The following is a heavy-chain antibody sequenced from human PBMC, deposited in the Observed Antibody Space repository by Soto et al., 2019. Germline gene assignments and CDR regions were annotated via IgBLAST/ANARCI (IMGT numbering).Heavy chain of an antibody. CDR3: ARDYRRGYSGYDRVYSYGMDV. CDR2: IYYSGST. V-gene: IGHV4-59*01. J-gene: IGHJ6*02. Sequence: SETLSLTCTVSGGSISRYYWSWIRQPPGKGLEWIGYIYYSGSTNYNPSLKSRVTISVDTSKNQFSLKLSSVTAADTAVYYCARDYRRGYSGYDRVYSYGMDVWGQGTTVTVSS. CDR1: GGSISRYY. D-gene: IGHD5-12*01.